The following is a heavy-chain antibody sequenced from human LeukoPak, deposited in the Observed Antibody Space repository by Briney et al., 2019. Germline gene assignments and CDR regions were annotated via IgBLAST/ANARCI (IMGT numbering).Heavy chain of an antibody. CDR3: ARGPFWSGYYNYYYYYMDV. J-gene: IGHJ6*03. CDR1: GGTFSSYA. V-gene: IGHV1-69*06. D-gene: IGHD3-3*01. CDR2: IIPIFGTA. Sequence: SVKVSCKASGGTFSSYAISWVRQAPGQGLEWMGGIIPIFGTANYAQKFQGRVTITADKSTSTAYMELSSLRSEDTAVYYCARGPFWSGYYNYYYYYMDVWGKGTTVTVSS.